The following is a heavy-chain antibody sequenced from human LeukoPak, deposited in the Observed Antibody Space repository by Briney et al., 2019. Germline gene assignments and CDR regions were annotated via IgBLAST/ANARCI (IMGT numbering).Heavy chain of an antibody. J-gene: IGHJ4*02. Sequence: ASVKVSCKASGYTFTDYYMHWVRQAPGQGLEWMGWIDPNSGDTNYAQKFQGRVTMTRDTSISTAYMELSRLRAEDTALYYCARVGIYGDYNRYFDYWGQGTLVTVSS. D-gene: IGHD4-17*01. CDR2: IDPNSGDT. CDR3: ARVGIYGDYNRYFDY. CDR1: GYTFTDYY. V-gene: IGHV1-2*02.